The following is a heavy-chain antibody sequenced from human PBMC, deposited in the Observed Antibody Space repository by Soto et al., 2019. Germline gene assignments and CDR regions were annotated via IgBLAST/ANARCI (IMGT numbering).Heavy chain of an antibody. D-gene: IGHD3-22*01. CDR3: ARHDAASYYYHDVDD. V-gene: IGHV4-59*08. CDR1: GGSISSYY. J-gene: IGHJ4*02. CDR2: IFYTGST. Sequence: SETLSLTCTVSGGSISSYYWSWIRQPPGKGLEWIGYIFYTGSTKHNSSLKSRVTISLDTSNNQFSLELSSVTAADTAVYYCARHDAASYYYHDVDDWGQGTLVTVSS.